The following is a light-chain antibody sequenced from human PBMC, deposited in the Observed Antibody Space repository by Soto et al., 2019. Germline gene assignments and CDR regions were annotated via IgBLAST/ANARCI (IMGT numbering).Light chain of an antibody. V-gene: IGLV2-14*03. J-gene: IGLJ2*01. CDR2: DVS. CDR3: SSYTSSSTLV. CDR1: SSDVGRYNY. Sequence: QSALTQPASVSGSPGQSITISCTGTSSDVGRYNYVSWYQHHPGKAPKLMIYDVSNRPSGVSNRFSGSKSGNTASLTISGLQAEDEADYYCSSYTSSSTLVFGGGTKLTVL.